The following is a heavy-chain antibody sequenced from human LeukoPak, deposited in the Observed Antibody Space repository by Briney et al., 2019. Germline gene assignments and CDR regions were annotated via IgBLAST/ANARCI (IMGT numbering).Heavy chain of an antibody. V-gene: IGHV3-74*01. CDR2: INGDGSST. J-gene: IGHJ4*02. D-gene: IGHD1-14*01. CDR1: GFTFSSYW. CDR3: ARGYSNRFDY. Sequence: PGGSLRLSCAVSGFTFSSYWMHWVRQVPGKGLVWVSRINGDGSSTNYADSVKGRFTISRDNAKSTLYLQMNSLRAEDTAVYHCARGYSNRFDYWDQGILVTVSS.